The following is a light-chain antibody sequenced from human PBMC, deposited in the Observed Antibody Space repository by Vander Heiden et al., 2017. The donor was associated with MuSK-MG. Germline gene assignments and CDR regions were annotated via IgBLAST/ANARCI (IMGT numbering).Light chain of an antibody. CDR1: SSDVGGYNY. V-gene: IGLV2-14*03. CDR2: DVS. CDR3: SSYTSSSAVV. J-gene: IGLJ2*01. Sequence: QSALTPPASVSGSPGQSITISCTGTSSDVGGYNYVSWYQPHPGKAPKVMIYDVSNRPSGVSNRFSGSKSGNTASLTISGLQAEDEADYYCSSYTSSSAVVFGGGTKLTVL.